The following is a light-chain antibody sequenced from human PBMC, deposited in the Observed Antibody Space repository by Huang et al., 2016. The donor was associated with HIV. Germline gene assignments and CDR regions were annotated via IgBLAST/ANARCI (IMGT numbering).Light chain of an antibody. CDR2: GAS. CDR1: ESVSIN. J-gene: IGKJ1*01. V-gene: IGKV3-15*01. CDR3: QQYTNWPRT. Sequence: EIVMTQSPVTLSVSPGERATLSCRAIESVSINLAWYQQKTGQAPRLLIYGASTRATGTPTRFSGSGSGTDFTLTINSLQSEDIAAYYCQQYTNWPRTFGQGTKVEIK.